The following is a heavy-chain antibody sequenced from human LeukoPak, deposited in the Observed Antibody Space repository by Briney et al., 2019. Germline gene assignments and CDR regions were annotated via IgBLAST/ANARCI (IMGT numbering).Heavy chain of an antibody. V-gene: IGHV3-23*01. J-gene: IGHJ3*02. Sequence: GGSLRLSCAASGFTFSSYAMSWVRQAPGKGLEWVSAISGSGGSTYYADSVKGRFTISRDNSKNTLYLQMNSLRAEDTAVYYCASPLYYGSGSPYDAFDIWGQGTMVTVSS. CDR2: ISGSGGST. CDR3: ASPLYYGSGSPYDAFDI. D-gene: IGHD3-10*01. CDR1: GFTFSSYA.